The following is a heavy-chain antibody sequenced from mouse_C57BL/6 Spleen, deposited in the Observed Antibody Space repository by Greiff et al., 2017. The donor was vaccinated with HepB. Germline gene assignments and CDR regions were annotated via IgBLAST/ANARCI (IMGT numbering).Heavy chain of an antibody. CDR2: INPSSGYT. V-gene: IGHV1-4*01. J-gene: IGHJ2*01. Sequence: VKLMESGAELARPGASVKMSCKASGYTFTSYTMHWVKQRPGQGLEWIGYINPSSGYTKYNQKFKDKATLTADKSSSTAYMQLSSLTSEDSAVYYCVTTVVAFDYWGQGTTLTVSS. CDR1: GYTFTSYT. D-gene: IGHD1-1*01. CDR3: VTTVVAFDY.